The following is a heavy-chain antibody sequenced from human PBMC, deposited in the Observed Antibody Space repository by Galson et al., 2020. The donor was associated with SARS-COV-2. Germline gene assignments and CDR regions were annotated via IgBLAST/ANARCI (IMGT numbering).Heavy chain of an antibody. CDR2: ISGGGGIT. D-gene: IGHD6-19*01. CDR1: GFTFNTCA. V-gene: IGHV3-23*01. CDR3: AKSPVGYSSGTNLMGDFDF. Sequence: GGSLRLSCEASGFTFNTCALTWVRQAAGKGLEWVASISGGGGITYYADSVEGRFTISRDNSKNTLYLQMNNLGAEDTAVYYCAKSPVGYSSGTNLMGDFDFWGQGTMVTVSS. J-gene: IGHJ3*01.